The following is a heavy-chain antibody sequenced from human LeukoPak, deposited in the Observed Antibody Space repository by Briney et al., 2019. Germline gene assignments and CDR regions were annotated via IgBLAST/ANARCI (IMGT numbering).Heavy chain of an antibody. CDR2: IYNDGNT. CDR3: ARDREVVTARAQMDV. J-gene: IGHJ6*04. CDR1: GFTFSSYE. Sequence: GGSLRLSCAASGFTFSSYEMSWVRQAPGKALEWVSVIYNDGNTYYTDSVKGRFTISRDNSKNTVFLQMNSLRAEDTAMYYCARDREVVTARAQMDVWGKGTTVTVSS. V-gene: IGHV3-53*01. D-gene: IGHD2-21*02.